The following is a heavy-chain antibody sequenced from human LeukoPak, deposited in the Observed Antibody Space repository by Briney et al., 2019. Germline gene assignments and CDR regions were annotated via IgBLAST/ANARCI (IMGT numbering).Heavy chain of an antibody. CDR2: IYYTGRN. Sequence: SETLSLTCAVSGGSINSHYWSWLRQPPGKGLEWIGAIYYTGRNNYNPSLKSRVTISLDTSKNHLSLNLTSVLAADTAMYYCVRRDPGWNYFDYGGQGILVTVSS. J-gene: IGHJ4*02. CDR3: VRRDPGWNYFDY. CDR1: GGSINSHY. V-gene: IGHV4-59*11. D-gene: IGHD6-19*01.